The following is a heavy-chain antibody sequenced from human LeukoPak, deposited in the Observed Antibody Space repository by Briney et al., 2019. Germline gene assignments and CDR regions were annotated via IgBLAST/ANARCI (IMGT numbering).Heavy chain of an antibody. CDR1: GYSIDSGYY. CDR2: IYHSGNT. V-gene: IGHV4-38-2*01. J-gene: IGHJ5*02. CDR3: ARVSLPVTRRFDP. D-gene: IGHD2-21*02. Sequence: PSETLSLTCAVSGYSIDSGYYWGWIRQPPGKGLEWIGSIYHSGNTYYNPSLKSRVTISVDTSKNQFSLKLSSVTAADTAVYYCARVSLPVTRRFDPWGQGTLVTVSS.